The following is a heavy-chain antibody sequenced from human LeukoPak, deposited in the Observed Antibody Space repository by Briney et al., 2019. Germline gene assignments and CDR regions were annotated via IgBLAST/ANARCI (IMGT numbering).Heavy chain of an antibody. CDR2: IYSSGST. J-gene: IGHJ4*02. D-gene: IGHD2-8*01. V-gene: IGHV4-59*01. Sequence: SQTLSLTRPLACRSISMYYCSCTRHPPGNGREWMGYIYSSGSTNYNDSLKSRVTICVETSKNQFSLKLSFVPAADTAVYYCARGPCSNGVCYIFTFDYWGQGTLVTVSS. CDR1: CRSISMYY. CDR3: ARGPCSNGVCYIFTFDY.